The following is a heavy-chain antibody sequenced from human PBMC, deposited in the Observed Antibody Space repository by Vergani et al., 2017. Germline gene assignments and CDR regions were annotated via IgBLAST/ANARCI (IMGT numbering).Heavy chain of an antibody. CDR2: INHSGST. D-gene: IGHD1-1*01. CDR1: GGSFSGYY. J-gene: IGHJ6*03. CDR3: ARVWLERDSKAYYYYMDV. V-gene: IGHV4-34*01. Sequence: QVQLQQWGAGLLKPSETLSLTCAVYGGSFSGYYWSWIRQPPGKGLEWFGEINHSGSTNYNPSLKSRGTISVDTSKNQFSLKLSSVTAADTAVYSCARVWLERDSKAYYYYMDVWGKGTTVTVSS.